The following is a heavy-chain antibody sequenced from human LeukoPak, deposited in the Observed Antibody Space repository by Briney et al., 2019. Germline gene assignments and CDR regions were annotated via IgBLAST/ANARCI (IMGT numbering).Heavy chain of an antibody. D-gene: IGHD6-25*01. CDR2: IFYSGST. J-gene: IGHJ6*02. V-gene: IGHV4-39*01. CDR3: ARHPGIAATYYYYDMDV. Sequence: PSETLSLTCTVSGGSVSGSSSYWGWLRQPPGKGLEWIGTIFYSGSTYYNPSLKSRVTISEDTSKHKFSLKLSSVTAADTAVYYCARHPGIAATYYYYDMDVWGQGTTVTVSS. CDR1: GGSVSGSSSY.